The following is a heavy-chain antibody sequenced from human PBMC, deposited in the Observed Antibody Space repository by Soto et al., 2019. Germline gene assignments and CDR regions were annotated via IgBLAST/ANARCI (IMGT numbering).Heavy chain of an antibody. CDR1: GDSVSSDITS. CDR2: TYYRSKWFH. J-gene: IGHJ3*01. CDR3: ARGNAIDV. D-gene: IGHD3-10*01. Sequence: QGQLQQSGPGLVKPSQTLSLTCAISGDSVSSDITSWNWIRQSPSRGLEWLGRTYYRSKWFHDYAASVKSRININPDTSKNQFSLELNSMPPEDTAVYYCARGNAIDVWGQGTVVTVSS. V-gene: IGHV6-1*01.